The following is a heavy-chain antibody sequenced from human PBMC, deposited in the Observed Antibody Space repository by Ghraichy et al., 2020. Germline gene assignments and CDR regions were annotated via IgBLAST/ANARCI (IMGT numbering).Heavy chain of an antibody. D-gene: IGHD1-26*01. CDR1: GFTFSSYA. J-gene: IGHJ4*02. CDR3: AKHEASGSYYLFDH. CDR2: ISGIGGST. Sequence: GGSLRLTCAASGFTFSSYAMTWVRQAPGKGLEWVSGISGIGGSTYHADSVKGRFTISRDNSKKTLYLQMNSLRAEDTAVYYCAKHEASGSYYLFDHWGQGTLVTVSS. V-gene: IGHV3-23*01.